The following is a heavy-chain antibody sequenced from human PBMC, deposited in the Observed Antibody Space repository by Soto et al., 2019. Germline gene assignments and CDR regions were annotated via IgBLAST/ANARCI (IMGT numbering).Heavy chain of an antibody. CDR1: CYTFTSYG. J-gene: IGHJ4*02. CDR2: ISAYNGNT. Sequence: EASVKVSCTASCYTFTSYGISWVRQAPGHGLEWIALISAYNGNTNYAQQLTGRVTMTTDTSTSTAYVGTRSLRSDDPAVYYCARKGLWFGDLNPAYWGQGARVTASS. CDR3: ARKGLWFGDLNPAY. V-gene: IGHV1-18*01. D-gene: IGHD3-10*01.